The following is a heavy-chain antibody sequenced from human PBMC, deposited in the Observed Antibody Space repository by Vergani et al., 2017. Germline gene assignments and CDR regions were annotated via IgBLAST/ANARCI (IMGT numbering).Heavy chain of an antibody. CDR3: ARQAYGSGDLSWFDP. D-gene: IGHD3-10*01. CDR1: GYTFTDYW. CDR2: IYPGDSDT. Sequence: EVQLVQSGAEVKKPGESLKISCEGSGYTFTDYWVGWVRQKPGKGLEWMGIIYPGDSDTRYSPSFQGQVTISADKSISTAYLQWSRLKASDTAIYYCARQAYGSGDLSWFDPWGQGTLVTVSS. J-gene: IGHJ5*02. V-gene: IGHV5-51*01.